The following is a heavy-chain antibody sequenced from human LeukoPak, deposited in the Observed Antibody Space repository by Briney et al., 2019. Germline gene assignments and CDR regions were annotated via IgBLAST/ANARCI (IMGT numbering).Heavy chain of an antibody. CDR3: VRHFAPFRLGPHFDY. CDR2: IYYSGST. CDR1: GGSITNYY. V-gene: IGHV4-59*08. D-gene: IGHD1-26*01. Sequence: PSETLSLTCSVSGGSITNYYWSWIRQPPGRGLEWIRYIYYSGSTHYNPSLKSRVTISVDTSRNQFSLNLTSMTAADTAVYYCVRHFAPFRLGPHFDYWGQGSLVTVSS. J-gene: IGHJ4*02.